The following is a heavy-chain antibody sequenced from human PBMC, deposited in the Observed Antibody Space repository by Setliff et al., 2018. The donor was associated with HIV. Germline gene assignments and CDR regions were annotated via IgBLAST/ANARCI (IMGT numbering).Heavy chain of an antibody. CDR1: GFSFGDYA. Sequence: PGGSLRLSCTASGFSFGDYAMSWVRQAPGKGLEWVGFIRSKIYGGTTEYAASVKGRFTISRDHSKSIAYLQMNSLKTEDTAVYYCTRTHTAMGYYYYYMDVWGKGTTVTVSS. CDR3: TRTHTAMGYYYYYMDV. D-gene: IGHD5-18*01. J-gene: IGHJ6*03. CDR2: IRSKIYGGTT. V-gene: IGHV3-49*04.